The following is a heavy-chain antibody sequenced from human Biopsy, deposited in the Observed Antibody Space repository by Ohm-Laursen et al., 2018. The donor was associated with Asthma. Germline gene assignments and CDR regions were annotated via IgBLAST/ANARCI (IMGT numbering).Heavy chain of an antibody. Sequence: SDTLSLTCTVSGASITSSAYYWGWIRQPPGKGLEWIGHIYYSGSTNYQPSLKSRVTISVDTSKNQFSLKLRSVTAADAAVYYCARGISRVTGLFDHFDSWGQGTLVTVSS. CDR2: IYYSGST. D-gene: IGHD2-21*02. V-gene: IGHV4-61*08. J-gene: IGHJ4*02. CDR3: ARGISRVTGLFDHFDS. CDR1: GASITSSAYY.